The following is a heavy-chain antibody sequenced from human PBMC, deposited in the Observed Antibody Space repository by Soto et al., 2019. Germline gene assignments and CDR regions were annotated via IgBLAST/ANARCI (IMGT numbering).Heavy chain of an antibody. CDR1: GFTFTNYD. V-gene: IGHV3-33*05. Sequence: QVRLVESGGGVVRLGRSLRLSCAASGFTFTNYDMHWVRQAPGKGLEWVAVVSYDGSSEDYAASVKGRFTISRDNSKDTLFLQMNNLRAEDTAVYYCARDGVLLLRELSLDYYYGMDIWGQGTTVTVSS. J-gene: IGHJ6*02. CDR3: ARDGVLLLRELSLDYYYGMDI. CDR2: VSYDGSSE. D-gene: IGHD3-16*02.